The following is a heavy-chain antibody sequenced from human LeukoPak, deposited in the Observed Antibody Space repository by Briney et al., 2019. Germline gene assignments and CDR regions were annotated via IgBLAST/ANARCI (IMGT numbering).Heavy chain of an antibody. V-gene: IGHV4-39*07. CDR2: IYYSGST. D-gene: IGHD3-10*01. CDR1: GGSISSSSYY. J-gene: IGHJ4*02. CDR3: ATYFKVLLWFGELPGGPDY. Sequence: QTSETLSLTCTVSGGSISSSSYYWGWIRQPPGKGLEWIGSIYYSGSTYYNPSLKSRVTISVDTSKNQFSLKLSSVTAADTAVYYCATYFKVLLWFGELPGGPDYWGQGTLVTVSS.